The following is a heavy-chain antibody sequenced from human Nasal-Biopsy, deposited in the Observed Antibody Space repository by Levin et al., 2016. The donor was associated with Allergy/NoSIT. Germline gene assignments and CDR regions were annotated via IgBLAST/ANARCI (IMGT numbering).Heavy chain of an antibody. CDR2: IYTTGSP. Sequence: SETLSLTCTVSGGFISDFHWSWIRTSAGKGLEWIGRIYTTGSPNYNPSLKRRVTMSVDTSKKQFSLRLSSVTAADTAVYYCARGGTYYYGSGSMDVWGQGITVTVSS. CDR1: GGFISDFH. CDR3: ARGGTYYYGSGSMDV. J-gene: IGHJ6*02. V-gene: IGHV4-4*07. D-gene: IGHD3-10*01.